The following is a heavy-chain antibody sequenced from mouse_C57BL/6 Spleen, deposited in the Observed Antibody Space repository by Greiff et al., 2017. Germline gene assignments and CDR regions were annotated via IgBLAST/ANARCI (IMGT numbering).Heavy chain of an antibody. CDR3: ARALFIEGAMDY. J-gene: IGHJ4*01. D-gene: IGHD1-1*01. CDR1: GYSITSGYY. V-gene: IGHV3-6*01. Sequence: DVQLQESGPGLVKPSQSLSLTCSVTGYSITSGYYWNWIRQFPGNKLEWMGYISYDGSNNYNPSLKNRISITRDTSKNQFFLKLNSVTTEDTATYYCARALFIEGAMDYWGQGTSVTVSS. CDR2: ISYDGSN.